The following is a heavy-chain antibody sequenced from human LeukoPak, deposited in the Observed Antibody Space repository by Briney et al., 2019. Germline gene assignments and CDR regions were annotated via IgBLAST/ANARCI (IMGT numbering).Heavy chain of an antibody. CDR1: GYTFTSYG. Sequence: GASVKVSCKASGYTFTSYGISWVRQAPGQGLEWMGWISAYNGNTNYAQKLQGRVTMTTDTSTSTAYMELRSLGSDDTAVYYCARDYSSSWHPNFDYWGQGTLVTVSS. CDR3: ARDYSSSWHPNFDY. J-gene: IGHJ4*02. D-gene: IGHD6-13*01. V-gene: IGHV1-18*01. CDR2: ISAYNGNT.